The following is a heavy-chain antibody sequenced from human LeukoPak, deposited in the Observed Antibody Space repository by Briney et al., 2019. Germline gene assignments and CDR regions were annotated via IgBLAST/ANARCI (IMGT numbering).Heavy chain of an antibody. CDR1: GFTFSSYW. CDR2: IKQDGSEK. D-gene: IGHD2-2*01. V-gene: IGHV3-7*01. Sequence: GGSLRLSCAASGFTFSSYWMSWVRQAPGKGLEWVANIKQDGSEKYYVDSVKGRFTISRDNAKNSLYLQMNSLRAEDTAVYYCARDCSSTEWVYYYYYMDVWGKGTTVTVSS. J-gene: IGHJ6*03. CDR3: ARDCSSTEWVYYYYYMDV.